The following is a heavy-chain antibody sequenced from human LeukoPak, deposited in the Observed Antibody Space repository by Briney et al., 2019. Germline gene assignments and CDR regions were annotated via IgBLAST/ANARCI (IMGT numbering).Heavy chain of an antibody. J-gene: IGHJ4*02. Sequence: GGSLRLSCAASGFTFDDYAMHWVRQAPGKGLEWVSGISWNSGSIGYADSVKGRFTISRDNSKNTLYLQMNSLRAEDTAIYYCVRDPKYCSSASCFDYWGQGTLVTVSS. CDR3: VRDPKYCSSASCFDY. CDR2: ISWNSGSI. D-gene: IGHD2-2*01. V-gene: IGHV3-9*01. CDR1: GFTFDDYA.